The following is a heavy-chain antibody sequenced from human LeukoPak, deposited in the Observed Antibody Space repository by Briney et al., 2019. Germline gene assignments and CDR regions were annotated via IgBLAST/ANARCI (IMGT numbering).Heavy chain of an antibody. Sequence: QAGGSLRLSCTASGFTFSDYAMSWVRQAPGKGLEWVSGISGSGGSIRYADSVKGRFIISRDNSKNTLYLQMNSLRAEDTAVYYCARGPYYYDSSGYGGYFDYWGQGTLVTVSS. J-gene: IGHJ4*02. CDR2: ISGSGGSI. CDR1: GFTFSDYA. D-gene: IGHD3-22*01. CDR3: ARGPYYYDSSGYGGYFDY. V-gene: IGHV3-23*01.